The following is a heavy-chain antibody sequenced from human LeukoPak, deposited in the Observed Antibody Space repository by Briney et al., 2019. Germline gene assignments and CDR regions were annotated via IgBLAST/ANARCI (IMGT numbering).Heavy chain of an antibody. CDR1: GYTFTGYD. CDR2: MNPHSGNT. CDR3: ARALSWTTESYYYMDV. Sequence: ASVKVSCKASGYTFTGYDINWVRQATGQGLEWMGWMNPHSGNTGYAQKFQGRVTMTKNTSITTAYMELSSLRSEDTAVYYCARALSWTTESYYYMDVWGKGTTVTVPS. J-gene: IGHJ6*03. V-gene: IGHV1-8*01. D-gene: IGHD3/OR15-3a*01.